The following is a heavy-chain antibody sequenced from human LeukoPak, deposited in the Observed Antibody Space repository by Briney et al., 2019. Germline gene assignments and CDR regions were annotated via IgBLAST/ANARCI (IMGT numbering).Heavy chain of an antibody. Sequence: GGSLRLSCAASGFTFSSYSMNWVRQAPGKGLEWVAVIWYDGSNKYYADSVKGRFTISRDNAKNSLYLQMNSLRAEDTAVYYCARVGYCSGGSCYLDPWGQGTLVTVSS. CDR3: ARVGYCSGGSCYLDP. CDR1: GFTFSSYS. V-gene: IGHV3-33*08. J-gene: IGHJ5*02. D-gene: IGHD2-15*01. CDR2: IWYDGSNK.